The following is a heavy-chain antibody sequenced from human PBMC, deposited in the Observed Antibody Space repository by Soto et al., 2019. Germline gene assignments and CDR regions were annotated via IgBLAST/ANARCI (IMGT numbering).Heavy chain of an antibody. CDR3: IYRRAAYDYHGLDI. CDR2: LYFNGDR. D-gene: IGHD6-25*01. V-gene: IGHV2-5*01. Sequence: QITLKESGPTLVKPTQTLTLTCTFSGFSLSDDGVGVGWIRQPPGKSLEWLAVLYFNGDRRRSPSLENRLTITKDTSKNQVMVTMTNMDPVDTATYYCIYRRAAYDYHGLDIWGQGTTVTVSS. CDR1: GFSLSDDGVG. J-gene: IGHJ6*02.